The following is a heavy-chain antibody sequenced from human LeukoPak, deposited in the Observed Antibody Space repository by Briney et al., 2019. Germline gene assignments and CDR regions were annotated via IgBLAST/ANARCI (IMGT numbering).Heavy chain of an antibody. Sequence: GGSLRLPCAASGFTFSSYGMHWVRQAPGRGLEGVAFIRYDGSNKYYTDSVKGRFTISRDNSKNTLYLQMNSLRAEDKAVYYCAKDGQITMIVVVITGYMDVWGKGTTVTVSS. V-gene: IGHV3-30*02. CDR3: AKDGQITMIVVVITGYMDV. D-gene: IGHD3-22*01. J-gene: IGHJ6*03. CDR1: GFTFSSYG. CDR2: IRYDGSNK.